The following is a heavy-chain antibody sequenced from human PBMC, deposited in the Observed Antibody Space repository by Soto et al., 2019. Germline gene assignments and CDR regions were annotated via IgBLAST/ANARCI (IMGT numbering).Heavy chain of an antibody. CDR1: GFTFRSFA. CDR3: AREHTVVVTPDRRGYFDY. V-gene: IGHV3-30-3*01. Sequence: GSLRLSCAASGFTFRSFAMHWVRQAPGKGLEWVAVISYDGSNKHYADSVKGRFTVSRDNSKDTLYLQMTSLRAEDTAVYYCAREHTVVVTPDRRGYFDYWGQGTLVTVSS. J-gene: IGHJ4*02. CDR2: ISYDGSNK. D-gene: IGHD2-21*02.